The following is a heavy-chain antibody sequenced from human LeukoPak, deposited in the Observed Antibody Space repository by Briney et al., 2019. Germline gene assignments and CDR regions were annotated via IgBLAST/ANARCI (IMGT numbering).Heavy chain of an antibody. CDR3: ARDGLGGPIAYGHFQH. D-gene: IGHD2-8*01. V-gene: IGHV4-38-2*02. CDR2: IYHSGTT. CDR1: GYSISSGYF. Sequence: SETLSLTCTVSGYSISSGYFWGWIRQPPGKGLEWIGSIYHSGTTFYNPSLRSRVTISINMSKNQFSLKLSSVTAADTAVYYCARDGLGGPIAYGHFQHWGQGTLVTVSS. J-gene: IGHJ1*01.